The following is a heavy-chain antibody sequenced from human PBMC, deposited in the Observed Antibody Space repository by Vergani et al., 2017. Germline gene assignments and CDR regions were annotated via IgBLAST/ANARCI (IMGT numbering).Heavy chain of an antibody. CDR1: GYTFTNYY. J-gene: IGHJ4*02. Sequence: QVLLVQSGAEVKKPGASVRVSCKTSGYTFTNYYIHWVRQAPGQGLEWMGIINPSGGSTTYAQQFQGRLTMTRDTSTSTVYMDLSNLRSEDTAVYHCARPQGDMLPPDARDLDYWGQGTLVTVSS. CDR2: INPSGGST. V-gene: IGHV1-46*03. D-gene: IGHD3-16*01. CDR3: ARPQGDMLPPDARDLDY.